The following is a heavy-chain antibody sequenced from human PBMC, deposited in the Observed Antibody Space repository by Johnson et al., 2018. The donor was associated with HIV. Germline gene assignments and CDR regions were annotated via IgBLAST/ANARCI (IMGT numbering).Heavy chain of an antibody. Sequence: QVQLVESGGGVVRPGGSLRLSCEASGFTFKTFGIHWVRQAPGKGLEWVSFIRHDGTSEYYADAVKGRFTVSRDNSQNILYLHMNSLRTDDTAMYYCAKESDHVDAVASDIWGQGTMVTVSS. D-gene: IGHD1-14*01. CDR3: AKESDHVDAVASDI. CDR2: IRHDGTSE. CDR1: GFTFKTFG. J-gene: IGHJ3*02. V-gene: IGHV3-30*02.